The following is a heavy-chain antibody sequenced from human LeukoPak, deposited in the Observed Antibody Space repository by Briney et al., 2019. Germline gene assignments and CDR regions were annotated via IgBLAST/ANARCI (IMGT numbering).Heavy chain of an antibody. Sequence: ASVKVSCKASGYTFTGYYMHWVRQAPGQGLEWVGWMNPNNGGTVYAQKFQGRVTMTRDTSTGTLYMELNSLRSEDTAVYYCARGAIFGVTPRGYGMDVWGQGTTVTVSS. V-gene: IGHV1-2*02. D-gene: IGHD3-3*01. J-gene: IGHJ6*02. CDR3: ARGAIFGVTPRGYGMDV. CDR1: GYTFTGYY. CDR2: MNPNNGGT.